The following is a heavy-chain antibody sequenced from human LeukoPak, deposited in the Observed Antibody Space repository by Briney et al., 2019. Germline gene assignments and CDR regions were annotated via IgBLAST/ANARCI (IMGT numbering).Heavy chain of an antibody. Sequence: GRSLRPSCAASGFTFSSYGMHWVRQAPGKGLEWVAVISYDGSNKYYADSVKGRFTSSRDNSKNTLYLQMNSLRAEDTAVYYCARDYYDSSGYYPWGYWGQGTLVTVSS. J-gene: IGHJ4*02. D-gene: IGHD3-22*01. CDR1: GFTFSSYG. V-gene: IGHV3-30*03. CDR2: ISYDGSNK. CDR3: ARDYYDSSGYYPWGY.